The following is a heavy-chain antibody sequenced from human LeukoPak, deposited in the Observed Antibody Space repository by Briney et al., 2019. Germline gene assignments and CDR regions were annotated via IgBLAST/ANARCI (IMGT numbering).Heavy chain of an antibody. D-gene: IGHD2-15*01. CDR1: GYTFTSYD. V-gene: IGHV1-8*01. Sequence: GASVKVSCKASGYTFTSYDISWVRQATGQGLEWMGWMNPNSGNTGYAQKFQGRVTMTRNTSISTAYMELSSLRAEDTAVYYCAKDHCSGGSCYSYGFVVSYYYYGMDVWGQGTTVTVSS. J-gene: IGHJ6*02. CDR2: MNPNSGNT. CDR3: AKDHCSGGSCYSYGFVVSYYYYGMDV.